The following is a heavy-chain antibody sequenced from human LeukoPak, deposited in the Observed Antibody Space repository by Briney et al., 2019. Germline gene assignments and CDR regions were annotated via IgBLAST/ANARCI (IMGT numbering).Heavy chain of an antibody. CDR3: VRRNRYDFEY. Sequence: GESLKISCQGSGSPFTTYWIGWVRQLPGKGLEWMALIYPDDSDIRYSPSFQGQVTISADKSMNTAYLQWSSLQASDTAMYYCVRRNRYDFEYWGQGSLVTVSS. J-gene: IGHJ4*02. D-gene: IGHD1-14*01. CDR2: IYPDDSDI. CDR1: GSPFTTYW. V-gene: IGHV5-51*01.